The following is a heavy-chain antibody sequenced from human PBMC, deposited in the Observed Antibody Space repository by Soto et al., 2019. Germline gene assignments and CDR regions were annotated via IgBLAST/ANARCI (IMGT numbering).Heavy chain of an antibody. J-gene: IGHJ5*02. V-gene: IGHV1-69*12. CDR1: GGTFSSYA. CDR2: IIPIFGTA. D-gene: IGHD2-21*02. CDR3: AQTVVVTAIGVSYNWFAP. Sequence: QVQLVQSGAEVRKPGSSVKVSCKASGGTFSSYAISWVRQAPGQGLEWMGGIIPIFGTANYAQKFQGRVTIPADXXTXTXXMELSSLRSEDTAVYYCAQTVVVTAIGVSYNWFAPWGQGTLVTVSS.